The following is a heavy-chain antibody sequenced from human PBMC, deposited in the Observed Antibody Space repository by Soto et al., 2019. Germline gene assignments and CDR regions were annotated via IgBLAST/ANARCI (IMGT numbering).Heavy chain of an antibody. CDR3: AKEQLELVPYFDY. Sequence: GGSLRLSCAASGFTFSSYAMSGVRQALGKGLEWVSAISGSGGSTYYADSVKGRFTISRDNSKNTLYLQVNSLRAEDTAVYYCAKEQLELVPYFDYWGQGTLDTVSS. V-gene: IGHV3-23*01. D-gene: IGHD6-13*01. J-gene: IGHJ4*02. CDR2: ISGSGGST. CDR1: GFTFSSYA.